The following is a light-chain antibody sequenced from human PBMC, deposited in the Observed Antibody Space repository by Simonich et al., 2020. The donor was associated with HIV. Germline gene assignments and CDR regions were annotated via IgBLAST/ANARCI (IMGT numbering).Light chain of an antibody. Sequence: IVMTQSPDSLAVSLGERATINCKSSQSVLYSSNNKNYLAWYQQKSGQTPKLLIYWASTRESGVPDRFSGSGSGTDFTLTISSLQAEDVAVYYCQQYYSTLYTFGQGTKLEIK. CDR2: WAS. CDR1: QSVLYSSNNKNY. V-gene: IGKV4-1*01. J-gene: IGKJ2*01. CDR3: QQYYSTLYT.